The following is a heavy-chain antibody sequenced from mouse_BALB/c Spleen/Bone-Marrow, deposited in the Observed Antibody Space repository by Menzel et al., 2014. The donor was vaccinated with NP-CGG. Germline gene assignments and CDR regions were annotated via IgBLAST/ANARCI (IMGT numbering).Heavy chain of an antibody. V-gene: IGHV1-69*02. Sequence: QVQLKQSGAELVKPGASVKLSCKASGYTFTSYWMHWVKQRPGQGLEWIGEIDPSDSYTNYNQKFKGKATLTVDKSSSTAYMQLSSLTSEDSAVYYCARGGNGYDGCWYCDVWGAGTTVTVSS. J-gene: IGHJ1*01. D-gene: IGHD2-2*01. CDR1: GYTFTSYW. CDR2: IDPSDSYT. CDR3: ARGGNGYDGCWYCDV.